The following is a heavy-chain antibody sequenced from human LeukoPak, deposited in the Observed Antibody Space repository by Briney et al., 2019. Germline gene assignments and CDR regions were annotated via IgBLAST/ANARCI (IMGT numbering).Heavy chain of an antibody. Sequence: PSETLSLTCAVYGGSLSGYYWSWIRQPPGKGLEWIGEINHSGSTNYNPSLKSRVTISVDTSKNQFSLKLSSVTAADTAVYYCARGLRPGPGYCSGGSCLRAAFDIWGQGTMVTVSS. CDR2: INHSGST. V-gene: IGHV4-34*01. CDR1: GGSLSGYY. CDR3: ARGLRPGPGYCSGGSCLRAAFDI. J-gene: IGHJ3*02. D-gene: IGHD2-15*01.